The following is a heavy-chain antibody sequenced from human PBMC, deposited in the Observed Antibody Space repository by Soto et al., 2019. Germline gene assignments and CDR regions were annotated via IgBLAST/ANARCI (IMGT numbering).Heavy chain of an antibody. D-gene: IGHD6-19*01. J-gene: IGHJ5*02. CDR1: GGSISSGGYS. V-gene: IGHV4-30-2*01. Sequence: PSETLSLTCAVSGGSISSGGYSWSWIRQPPGKGLEWIGYIYHSGSTYYNPSLKSRVTISVDRSKNQFSLKLSSVTAADTAVYYCARDAPGIAVAEGWFDPWGQGTLVTVSS. CDR3: ARDAPGIAVAEGWFDP. CDR2: IYHSGST.